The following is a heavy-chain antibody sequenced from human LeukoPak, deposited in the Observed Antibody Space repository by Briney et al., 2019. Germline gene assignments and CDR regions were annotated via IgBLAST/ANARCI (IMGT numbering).Heavy chain of an antibody. V-gene: IGHV1-18*01. CDR2: ISAYNGNT. CDR1: GYTFTSYG. D-gene: IGHD2-2*01. J-gene: IGHJ5*02. CDR3: ARSEGGSVSTSCYRCGWFDP. Sequence: GASVKVSCKASGYTFTSYGISWVRQAPGQGLEWMGWISAYNGNTNYAQKLQGRVTMTTDTSTSTAYMELRSPRSDDTAVYYCARSEGGSVSTSCYRCGWFDPWGQGTLVTVSS.